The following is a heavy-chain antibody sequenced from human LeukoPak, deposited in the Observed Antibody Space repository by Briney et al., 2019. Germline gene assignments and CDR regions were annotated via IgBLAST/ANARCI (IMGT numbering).Heavy chain of an antibody. Sequence: PSETLSLTCAVYGGSFSGYYWSWIRQPPGKGLEWIGEINHSGSTNYNPSLKSRVTMSVDTSKNQFSLKLSSVTAADTAVYYCARHGREGVYCSSTSCLRRYFQRWGQGTLVTVSS. J-gene: IGHJ1*01. CDR1: GGSFSGYY. D-gene: IGHD2-2*01. CDR2: INHSGST. CDR3: ARHGREGVYCSSTSCLRRYFQR. V-gene: IGHV4-34*01.